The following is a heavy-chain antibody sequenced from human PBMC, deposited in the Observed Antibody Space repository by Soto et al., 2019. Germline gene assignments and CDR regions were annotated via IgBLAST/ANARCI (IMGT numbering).Heavy chain of an antibody. CDR1: KGTFNRDA. D-gene: IGHD6-19*01. Sequence: QAQLVQSGAEVKKPGSSVRVSCKASKGTFNRDAITWVRQVPGQGLEWMGGIIPMFGTADYAQKFQGRVTITADESTGTAYMELSSLRSEDTAVYYCARPAAVSVTSLWFDPWGQGTLVTVSS. CDR3: ARPAAVSVTSLWFDP. CDR2: IIPMFGTA. V-gene: IGHV1-69*01. J-gene: IGHJ5*02.